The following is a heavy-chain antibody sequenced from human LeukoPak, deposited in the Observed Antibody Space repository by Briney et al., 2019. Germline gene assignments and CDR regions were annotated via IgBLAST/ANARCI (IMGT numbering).Heavy chain of an antibody. CDR3: ARDYDIFTGYSNGYYFDY. J-gene: IGHJ4*02. CDR1: GFTLDSHG. V-gene: IGHV3-30*03. CDR2: ISYDGSNK. Sequence: GGSLRLSCAASGFTLDSHGMHWVRQAPGKGPEWVAVISYDGSNKYYADSVKGRFTISRDNSKNTLYLQMDSLRAEDTAVYYCARDYDIFTGYSNGYYFDYWGQGTLVPVSS. D-gene: IGHD3-9*01.